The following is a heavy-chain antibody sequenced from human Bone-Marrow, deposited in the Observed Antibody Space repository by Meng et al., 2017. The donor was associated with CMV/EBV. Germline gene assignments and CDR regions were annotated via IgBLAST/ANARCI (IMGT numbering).Heavy chain of an antibody. CDR2: ISAYNGNT. D-gene: IGHD1-1*01. CDR1: YG. CDR3: ARDSRYNWNDADPSSYYYYGMDV. Sequence: YGISWVRQAPGQGLEWMGWISAYNGNTNYAQKLQGRVTMTTDTSTSTAYMELRSLRSDDTAVYYCARDSRYNWNDADPSSYYYYGMDVWGQGTTVTVSS. V-gene: IGHV1-18*01. J-gene: IGHJ6*02.